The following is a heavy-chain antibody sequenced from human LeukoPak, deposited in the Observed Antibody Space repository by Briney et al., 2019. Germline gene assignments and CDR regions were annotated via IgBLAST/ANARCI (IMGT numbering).Heavy chain of an antibody. Sequence: ASVKVSCKASGYTFTGYYMHWVRQAPGQGLEWMGRINPNSGGTNYAQKFQGRVTMTRDTSISTAYMELSRLRSDDTAVYYCATFYYYDSSGYYGGYYFDYWGQGTLVTVSS. CDR2: INPNSGGT. CDR1: GYTFTGYY. V-gene: IGHV1-2*06. D-gene: IGHD3-22*01. J-gene: IGHJ4*02. CDR3: ATFYYYDSSGYYGGYYFDY.